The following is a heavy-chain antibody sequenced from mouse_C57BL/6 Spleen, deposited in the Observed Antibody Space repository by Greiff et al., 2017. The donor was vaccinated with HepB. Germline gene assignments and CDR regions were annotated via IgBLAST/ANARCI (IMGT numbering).Heavy chain of an antibody. CDR2: ISYSGST. CDR1: GYSITSGYD. Sequence: EVKLMESGPGMVKPSQSLSLTCTVTGYSITSGYDWHWIRHFPGNKLEWMGYISYSGSTNYNPSLKSRISITHDTSKNHFFLKLNSVTTEDTATYYCASSIYDGYPFAYWGQGTLVTVSA. V-gene: IGHV3-1*01. J-gene: IGHJ3*01. D-gene: IGHD2-3*01. CDR3: ASSIYDGYPFAY.